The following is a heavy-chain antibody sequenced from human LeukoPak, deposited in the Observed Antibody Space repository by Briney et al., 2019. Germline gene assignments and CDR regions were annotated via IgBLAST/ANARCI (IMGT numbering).Heavy chain of an antibody. J-gene: IGHJ4*02. CDR3: ARLDAPEYYYGPTYYFDY. CDR2: ISGSGGST. V-gene: IGHV3-23*01. CDR1: GFTFSSYA. D-gene: IGHD3-10*01. Sequence: GGSLRPSCAASGFTFSSYAMSWVRQAPGKGLEWVSAISGSGGSTYYADSVKGRFTISRDNSKNTLYLQMNSLRAEDTAVYYCARLDAPEYYYGPTYYFDYWGQGTLVTVSS.